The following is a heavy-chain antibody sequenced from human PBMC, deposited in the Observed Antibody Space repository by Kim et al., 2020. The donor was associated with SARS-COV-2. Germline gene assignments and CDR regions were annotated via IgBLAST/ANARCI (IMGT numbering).Heavy chain of an antibody. CDR3: ARGVVPAAQYYFDY. J-gene: IGHJ4*02. D-gene: IGHD2-2*01. V-gene: IGHV1-46*01. Sequence: QKFQGRVTMTRDTSTSTVYMELSSLRSEDTAVYYCARGVVPAAQYYFDYWGQGTLVTVSS.